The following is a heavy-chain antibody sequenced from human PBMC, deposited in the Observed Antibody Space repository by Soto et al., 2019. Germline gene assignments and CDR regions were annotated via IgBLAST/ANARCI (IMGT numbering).Heavy chain of an antibody. V-gene: IGHV3-20*04. J-gene: IGHJ3*02. Sequence: EVQLVESGGGVVRPGGSLRLSCAASGFMFDDFGMSWVRQAPGKGLEWVSGITWNSGSTGYADSVKGRFTISRDNAKNSLYLQMDSLRAEDTAFYYCARDGGVAVAVDAFDIWGQGTMVTVSS. CDR1: GFMFDDFG. D-gene: IGHD6-19*01. CDR2: ITWNSGST. CDR3: ARDGGVAVAVDAFDI.